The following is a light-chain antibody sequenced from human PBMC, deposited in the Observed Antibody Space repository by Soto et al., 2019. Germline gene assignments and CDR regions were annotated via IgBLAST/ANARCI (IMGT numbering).Light chain of an antibody. CDR1: SSNMGANYD. CDR2: GKS. J-gene: IGLJ3*02. Sequence: QSALTQPPSVSGAPGQRVTISWTGSSSNMGANYDVHWYQQLPGTAPKLLIYGKSNRPSGVPDRFSGSKSGTSASLAITGLQAEDEADYYCQSYDSSLNGWVFGGGTKLTVL. V-gene: IGLV1-40*01. CDR3: QSYDSSLNGWV.